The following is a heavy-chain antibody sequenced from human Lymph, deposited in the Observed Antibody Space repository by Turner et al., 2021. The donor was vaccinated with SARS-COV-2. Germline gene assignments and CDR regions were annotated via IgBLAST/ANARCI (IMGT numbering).Heavy chain of an antibody. CDR2: ISSSGGTI. D-gene: IGHD3-22*01. CDR1: GFPFRSYE. CDR3: ARDQYYDSSGYYFFRASYFDL. Sequence: EVQLVESGGGLVQPGGSLRLPCEAAGFPFRSYEMNWVRQAPGKGLDWISYISSSGGTIYYADSLKGRFTISRDNAKNSLYLQMNSLIAEDTAVYYCARDQYYDSSGYYFFRASYFDLWGRGTLVTVSS. J-gene: IGHJ2*01. V-gene: IGHV3-48*03.